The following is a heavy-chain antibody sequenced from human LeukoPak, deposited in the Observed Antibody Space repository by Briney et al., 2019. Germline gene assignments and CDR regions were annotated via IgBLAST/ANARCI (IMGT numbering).Heavy chain of an antibody. V-gene: IGHV1-2*02. Sequence: ASMKVSCQASGYTFTGYYLHWVRPAPGQGLEWMGWINLNSGGTDYAQKFQGRVAMTRDTSINTAYMELSSLKSDDTAVNYCARDYSSVPVDIAVILVVIPLFNHWGQGTLVTVSS. J-gene: IGHJ4*02. CDR3: ARDYSSVPVDIAVILVVIPLFNH. CDR1: GYTFTGYY. D-gene: IGHD3-22*01. CDR2: INLNSGGT.